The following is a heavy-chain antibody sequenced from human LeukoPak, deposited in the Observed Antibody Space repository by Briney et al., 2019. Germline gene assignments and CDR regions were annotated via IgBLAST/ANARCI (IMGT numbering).Heavy chain of an antibody. D-gene: IGHD6-13*01. V-gene: IGHV1-8*01. CDR3: ARLASSSWPLYYYYGMDA. CDR1: GYTFTSYD. J-gene: IGHJ6*02. CDR2: MNPNNGNT. Sequence: GASVKVSCKASGYTFTSYDINWVRQATGQGLEWMGWMNPNNGNTGYAQKFQGRVTMTRSTSISTAYMELSSLRSEDTAVYYCARLASSSWPLYYYYGMDAWGQGTTVTVSS.